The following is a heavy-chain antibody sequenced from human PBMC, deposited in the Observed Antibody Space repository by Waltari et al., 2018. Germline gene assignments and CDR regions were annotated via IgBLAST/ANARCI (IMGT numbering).Heavy chain of an antibody. CDR3: ARGASSTSWGPYYYYYMDV. V-gene: IGHV4-4*07. J-gene: IGHJ6*03. CDR2: IYTSGST. D-gene: IGHD2-2*01. Sequence: QVQLQESGPGLVKPSETLSLTCTVSGGSISSYYWSWLRQPAGKGLEWIGRIYTSGSTNYNPSRKSRVTMSVDTSKNQFSLKLSSVTAADTAVYYCARGASSTSWGPYYYYYMDVWGKGTTVTISS. CDR1: GGSISSYY.